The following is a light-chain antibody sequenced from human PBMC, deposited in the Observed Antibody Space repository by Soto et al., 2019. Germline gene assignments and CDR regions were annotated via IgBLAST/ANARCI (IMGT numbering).Light chain of an antibody. CDR1: QSISTY. CDR3: QQSSSTFMYT. V-gene: IGKV1-39*01. J-gene: IGKJ2*01. Sequence: DIQMTQSPSSVSASVGDRVTITCRASQSISTYLNWYQQKPGRAPKLLIYLASTLQSGVPSRFSGSGSGTDFTLTISSLQPEDFAKYYCQQSSSTFMYTIGQGTQVDI. CDR2: LAS.